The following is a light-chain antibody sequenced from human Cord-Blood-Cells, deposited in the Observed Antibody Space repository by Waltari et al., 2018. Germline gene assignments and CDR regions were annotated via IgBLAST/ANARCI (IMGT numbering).Light chain of an antibody. CDR1: QRVSSY. V-gene: IGKV3-11*01. Sequence: EIVLTQSPATLSLSTGERATLSCRASQRVSSYLAWYQQKPGQAPRLLIYDASNRATGIPARFSGSGSGTDFTLTISSLEPEDFAVYYCQQRSNWPPTFGQGTKVEIK. CDR2: DAS. CDR3: QQRSNWPPT. J-gene: IGKJ1*01.